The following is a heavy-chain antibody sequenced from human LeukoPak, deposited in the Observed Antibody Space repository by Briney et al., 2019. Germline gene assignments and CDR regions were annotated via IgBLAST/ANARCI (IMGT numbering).Heavy chain of an antibody. J-gene: IGHJ4*02. CDR1: GGSFSEYY. V-gene: IGHV4-59*01. CDR2: IYYTGST. Sequence: PSETLSLTCTVSGGSFSEYYWYWIRQPPGKGLEWIGYIYYTGSTKYHPSLKSRLTISVDTSKNQFSLRLTSVTAADTAVYYCARGGNFYRGHYFDYWGQGALVTVSS. D-gene: IGHD1-26*01. CDR3: ARGGNFYRGHYFDY.